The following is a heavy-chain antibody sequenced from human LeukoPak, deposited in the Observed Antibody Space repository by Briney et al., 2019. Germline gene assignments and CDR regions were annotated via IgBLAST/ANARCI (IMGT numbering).Heavy chain of an antibody. CDR1: GYSISSGYY. CDR3: AREGGDDYGDFYFDY. V-gene: IGHV4-38-2*02. J-gene: IGHJ4*02. Sequence: SETLSLTCTVSGYSISSGYYWGWIRQPPGKGLEWIGSIYQSGSTYYNSSLKSRVTISVDTSKNQYSLKLSSVTAADTAVYYCAREGGDDYGDFYFDYWGQGILVTVSS. CDR2: IYQSGST. D-gene: IGHD4-17*01.